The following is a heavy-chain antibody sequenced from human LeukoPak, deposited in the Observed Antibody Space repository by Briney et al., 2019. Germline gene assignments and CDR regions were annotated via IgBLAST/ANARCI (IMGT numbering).Heavy chain of an antibody. V-gene: IGHV1-69*05. Sequence: SVKVSCKASGGTFSSYAISWVRQAPGQGLEWMGGIIPIFGTANYAQKFQGRVTITTDESTNTAYMELSSLRSEDTAVYYCAGGAHSNSELTGWDWGQGTLVTVSS. CDR2: IIPIFGTA. J-gene: IGHJ4*02. CDR3: AGGAHSNSELTGWD. D-gene: IGHD6-6*01. CDR1: GGTFSSYA.